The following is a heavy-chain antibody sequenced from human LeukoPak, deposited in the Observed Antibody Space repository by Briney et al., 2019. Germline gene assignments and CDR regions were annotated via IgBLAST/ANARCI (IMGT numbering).Heavy chain of an antibody. CDR3: ARADY. Sequence: GASVKVSCKASGYTFTDYYMNWVRQAPGQGLEWMGIINPSGGITNYAQKFQGRVNMTRDTSTSTVYLELSSLRSEDTAAYYCARADYWGQGTLVTVSS. J-gene: IGHJ4*02. CDR2: INPSGGIT. CDR1: GYTFTDYY. V-gene: IGHV1-46*01.